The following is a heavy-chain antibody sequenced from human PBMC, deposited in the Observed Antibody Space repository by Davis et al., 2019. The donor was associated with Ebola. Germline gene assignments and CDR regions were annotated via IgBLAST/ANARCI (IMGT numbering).Heavy chain of an antibody. J-gene: IGHJ6*02. V-gene: IGHV3-21*01. Sequence: GESLNISCAASGFTFSSYSMNWVRQAPGKGLEWVSSISSSSSYIYYADSVKGRFTISRDNAKNSLYLQMNSLRAEDTAVYYCARDRGTAGHSYGMDVWGQGTTVTVSS. CDR3: ARDRGTAGHSYGMDV. D-gene: IGHD6-13*01. CDR1: GFTFSSYS. CDR2: ISSSSSYI.